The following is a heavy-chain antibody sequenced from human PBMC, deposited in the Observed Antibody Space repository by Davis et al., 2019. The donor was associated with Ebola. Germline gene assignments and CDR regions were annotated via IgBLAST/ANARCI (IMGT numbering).Heavy chain of an antibody. V-gene: IGHV3-7*03. CDR1: GFTFSSYW. J-gene: IGHJ4*02. D-gene: IGHD3-3*01. CDR3: ARDGLYYDFWSGYNDY. CDR2: IKQDGSEK. Sequence: PGGSLRLSCAASGFTFSSYWMSWVRQAPGKGLEWVANIKQDGSEKYYVDSVKGRFTISRDNAKNSLYLQMNSLRAEDTAVYYCARDGLYYDFWSGYNDYWGQGTLVTVSS.